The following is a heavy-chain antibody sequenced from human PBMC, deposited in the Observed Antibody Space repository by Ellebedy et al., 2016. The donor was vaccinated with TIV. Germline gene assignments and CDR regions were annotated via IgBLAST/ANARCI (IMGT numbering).Heavy chain of an antibody. Sequence: SETLSLTXTVSGDSISSYYWSWIRQPPGKGLEWIGYIYYSGSTNYNPSLKSRVTISLDTSKNQFSLKLTSVTAADTAVYYCATSSPAQRWRYFNSWGQGTLVTVSS. D-gene: IGHD4-23*01. CDR2: IYYSGST. CDR1: GDSISSYY. CDR3: ATSSPAQRWRYFNS. J-gene: IGHJ4*02. V-gene: IGHV4-59*01.